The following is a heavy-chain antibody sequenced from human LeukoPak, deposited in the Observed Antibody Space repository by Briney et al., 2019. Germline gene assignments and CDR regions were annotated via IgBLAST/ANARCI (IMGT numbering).Heavy chain of an antibody. V-gene: IGHV3-66*01. Sequence: PGGSLRLSCAASGLTVSSDYMSWVRPAPGKGLECGSVIYSVGSTYYADSVKGRFTISRDNSKNTLYLQMNSLRAEHTAVYYCARDRGILPYGMDVWGQGTTVTVSS. D-gene: IGHD3-16*01. J-gene: IGHJ6*02. CDR1: GLTVSSDY. CDR3: ARDRGILPYGMDV. CDR2: IYSVGST.